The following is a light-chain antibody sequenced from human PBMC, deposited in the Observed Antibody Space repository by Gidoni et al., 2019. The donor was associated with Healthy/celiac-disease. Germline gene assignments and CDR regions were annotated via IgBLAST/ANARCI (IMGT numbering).Light chain of an antibody. CDR3: QQYGSSPPIT. Sequence: EIALSPSPDTLSLSPGERATLSCRASQSVSSSYLAWYQQKPGQAPRLLIYGASSRATGIPDRFSGSGSGTDFTRTISRLEPEDFAVYYCQQYGSSPPITFGQGTRLEIK. CDR2: GAS. J-gene: IGKJ5*01. CDR1: QSVSSSY. V-gene: IGKV3-20*01.